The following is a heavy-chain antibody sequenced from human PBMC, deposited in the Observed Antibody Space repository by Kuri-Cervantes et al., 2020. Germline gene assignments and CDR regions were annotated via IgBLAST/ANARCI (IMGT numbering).Heavy chain of an antibody. J-gene: IGHJ3*02. CDR1: GFTFSSYW. D-gene: IGHD1-26*01. V-gene: IGHV3-7*01. CDR3: ARHSSGSYGPFHAFDI. CDR2: IKQDGSEK. Sequence: GGSLRLSCAASGFTFSSYWMSWVRQAPGKGLEWVANIKQDGSEKYYVDSVKGRFTISRDNAKNSLYLQMNSLRAEDTAVYYCARHSSGSYGPFHAFDIWGQGTMVTVSS.